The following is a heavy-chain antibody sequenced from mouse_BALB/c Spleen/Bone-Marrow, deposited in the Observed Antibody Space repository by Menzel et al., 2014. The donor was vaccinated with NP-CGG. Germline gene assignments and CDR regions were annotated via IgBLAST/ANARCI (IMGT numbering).Heavy chain of an antibody. Sequence: VMLVESGAELVRPGTSVKMSCKAAGYTFTNYWIGWVKQRPGHGLEWIGDIYPGGGYTNYNEKCKGKATLTADTSSSTAYMQLSSLTSEDSAVYYCAIHGEAMDYWGQGTSVTVSS. CDR1: GYTFTNYW. CDR2: IYPGGGYT. V-gene: IGHV1-63*02. J-gene: IGHJ4*01. CDR3: AIHGEAMDY.